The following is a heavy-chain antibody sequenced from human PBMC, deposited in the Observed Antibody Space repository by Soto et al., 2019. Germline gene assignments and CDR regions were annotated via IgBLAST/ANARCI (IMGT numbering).Heavy chain of an antibody. CDR1: GFTFSSYA. Sequence: GGSLRLSCAASGFTFSSYAMSWVRQAPGKGLEWVSAISGSGGSTYYADSVKGRFTISRDNSKNTLYLQMNSLRAEDTAVYYCAKDLDSTHYYYYGMDVWGQGTTVTVSS. D-gene: IGHD2-2*01. V-gene: IGHV3-23*01. CDR3: AKDLDSTHYYYYGMDV. J-gene: IGHJ6*02. CDR2: ISGSGGST.